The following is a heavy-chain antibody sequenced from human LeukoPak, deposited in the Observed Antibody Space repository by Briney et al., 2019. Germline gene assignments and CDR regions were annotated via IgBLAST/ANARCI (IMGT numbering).Heavy chain of an antibody. D-gene: IGHD5-18*01. CDR2: IIPILGIA. V-gene: IGHV1-69*04. CDR3: ARGGYSYGLNWFDP. Sequence: ASVKVSCKASGGTFSSYAISWVRQAPGQGLEWMGRIIPILGIANYAQKFQGRVTITADKSTSTAYMELSSLRSEDTAVYYCARGGYSYGLNWFDPWGQGTLVTVSP. J-gene: IGHJ5*02. CDR1: GGTFSSYA.